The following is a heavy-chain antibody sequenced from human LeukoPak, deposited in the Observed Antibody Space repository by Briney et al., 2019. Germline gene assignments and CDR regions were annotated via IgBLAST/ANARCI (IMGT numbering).Heavy chain of an antibody. CDR3: ARDYGYYYDSSGYYGDAFDI. J-gene: IGHJ3*02. CDR2: ISGSGGST. CDR1: GFTFNSYA. D-gene: IGHD3-22*01. V-gene: IGHV3-23*01. Sequence: GGSLRLSCAASGFTFNSYAMSWVRQAPGKGLEWVSAISGSGGSTYYADSVKGRFTISRDNSKNTLYLQMNSLRAEDTAVYYCARDYGYYYDSSGYYGDAFDIWGQGTMVTVSS.